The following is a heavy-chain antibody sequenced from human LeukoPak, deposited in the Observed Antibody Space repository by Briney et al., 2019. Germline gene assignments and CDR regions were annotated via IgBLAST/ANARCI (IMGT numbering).Heavy chain of an antibody. CDR3: AREIQWVVPDGFDI. J-gene: IGHJ3*02. CDR1: GFTFTTYG. V-gene: IGHV3-21*01. Sequence: GGSLRLSCAASGFTFTTYGMNWVRQAPGKGLEWVSSISGSSRYIHYADSVKGRFTISRDNDENSLFLQLNSLRAEDTAVYFCAREIQWVVPDGFDIWGLGTLVTVSS. CDR2: ISGSSRYI. D-gene: IGHD6-19*01.